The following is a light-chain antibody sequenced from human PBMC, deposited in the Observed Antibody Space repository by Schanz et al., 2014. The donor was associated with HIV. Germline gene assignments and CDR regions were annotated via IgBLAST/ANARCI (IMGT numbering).Light chain of an antibody. CDR1: QNVRSNY. V-gene: IGKV3-20*01. Sequence: DIVLTQSPGTLSLSPGERATLSCRASQNVRSNYLAWYQQKPGQAPRLLIYGASIRATGIPDRFSGSGSGTDFTLTISRLEPEDFAVYYCQQYGSSPLTFGGGTKVEIK. CDR3: QQYGSSPLT. J-gene: IGKJ4*01. CDR2: GAS.